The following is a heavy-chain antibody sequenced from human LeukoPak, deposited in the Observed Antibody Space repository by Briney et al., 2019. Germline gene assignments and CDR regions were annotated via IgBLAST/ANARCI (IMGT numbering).Heavy chain of an antibody. CDR3: ATDRSGDRAYYYGMDV. D-gene: IGHD3-3*01. CDR1: GYTFTSYG. V-gene: IGHV1-18*01. CDR2: ISAYNGNT. J-gene: IGHJ6*02. Sequence: ASVKVSCKASGYTFTSYGISWVRQAPGQGLEWMGWISAYNGNTNYAQKFQGRVTMTEDTSTDTAYMELSSLRSEDTAVYYCATDRSGDRAYYYGMDVWGQGTTVTVSS.